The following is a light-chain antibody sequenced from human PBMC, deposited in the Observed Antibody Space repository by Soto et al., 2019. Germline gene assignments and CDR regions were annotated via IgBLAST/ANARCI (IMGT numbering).Light chain of an antibody. CDR2: STN. CDR3: VLYMGSGIWV. CDR1: SGSVSTTDY. J-gene: IGLJ3*02. V-gene: IGLV8-61*01. Sequence: QTVVTQEPSFSVSPGGTVTLTCGLSSGSVSTTDYPSWYQQTPGQAPRTLMYSTNTRSSGVPDRFSGSILGNKAALTITGAQADDESDYYCVLYMGSGIWVFGGRTKVTVL.